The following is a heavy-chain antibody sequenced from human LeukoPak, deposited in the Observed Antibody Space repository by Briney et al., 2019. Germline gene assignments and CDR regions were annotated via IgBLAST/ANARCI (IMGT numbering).Heavy chain of an antibody. CDR1: GYPFTANY. Sequence: ASVKVSCKASGYPFTANYMHWVRQAPGQGLEWMGWMNPNSGGTNYAQKFQGRVTMTRDTSISTAYMELSRLRSDDTAVYYCARDASTLQYCNNIACYVGVGFDPWGQGTLVTVSS. J-gene: IGHJ5*02. CDR2: MNPNSGGT. V-gene: IGHV1-2*02. CDR3: ARDASTLQYCNNIACYVGVGFDP. D-gene: IGHD2/OR15-2a*01.